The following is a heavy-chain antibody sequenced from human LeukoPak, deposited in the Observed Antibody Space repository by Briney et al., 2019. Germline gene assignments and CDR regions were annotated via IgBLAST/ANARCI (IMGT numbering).Heavy chain of an antibody. CDR1: GFTFSDAW. Sequence: GGSLRLSCAASGFTFSDAWMSWVRQVPGKGLEWVGHIKSKTNAGTTDYAAPVKGRFTISKDDSKNTLYLQMNNLKTEDAAVYYCATYGSGRKFDYWGQGTLVTVSS. V-gene: IGHV3-15*01. CDR3: ATYGSGRKFDY. CDR2: IKSKTNAGTT. J-gene: IGHJ4*02. D-gene: IGHD3-10*01.